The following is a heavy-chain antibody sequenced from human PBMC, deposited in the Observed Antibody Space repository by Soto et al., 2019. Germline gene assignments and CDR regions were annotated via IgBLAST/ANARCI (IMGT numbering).Heavy chain of an antibody. Sequence: GGSLRLSCAASGFIVSSNYMSWVRQAPGKGLEWVSVIYSGGSTSYADSVKGRFTISRDKSKNTVYLQMNSLRAEDTAIYSCARGHSLGDYFDNWGQGTLVTVSS. CDR1: GFIVSSNY. CDR2: IYSGGST. D-gene: IGHD2-21*01. CDR3: ARGHSLGDYFDN. J-gene: IGHJ4*02. V-gene: IGHV3-53*01.